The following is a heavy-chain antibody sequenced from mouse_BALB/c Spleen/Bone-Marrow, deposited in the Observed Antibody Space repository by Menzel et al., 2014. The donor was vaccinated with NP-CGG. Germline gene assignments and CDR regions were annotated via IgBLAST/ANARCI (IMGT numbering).Heavy chain of an antibody. D-gene: IGHD1-1*01. CDR1: EYESPSHD. Sequence: EVQRVESSGGLLQPGESLKLSSESKEYESPSHDMSWVRNTPEKRLELVVAINSDGGSTSYPDTMQRRIIISRDNSQKPLCLQMRSLRSDDTAFYYCARHGDYYGSSLFAYWGQGTLVTVAA. J-gene: IGHJ3*01. CDR2: INSDGGST. CDR3: ARHGDYYGSSLFAY. V-gene: IGHV5-2*01.